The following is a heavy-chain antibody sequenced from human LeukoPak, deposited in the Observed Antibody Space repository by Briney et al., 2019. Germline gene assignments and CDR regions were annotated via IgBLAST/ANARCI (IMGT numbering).Heavy chain of an antibody. V-gene: IGHV3-64*04. Sequence: PGGSLRLSCSASGFTFSSYAMHWVRQAPGKGLEYVSAISSNGGSTYYADSVKGRFTISRDNSKNTLYLQMNSLRAEDTAVYYCAKTLPGRGQLVWYYFDYWGQGTLVTVSS. CDR3: AKTLPGRGQLVWYYFDY. CDR2: ISSNGGST. CDR1: GFTFSSYA. D-gene: IGHD6-6*01. J-gene: IGHJ4*02.